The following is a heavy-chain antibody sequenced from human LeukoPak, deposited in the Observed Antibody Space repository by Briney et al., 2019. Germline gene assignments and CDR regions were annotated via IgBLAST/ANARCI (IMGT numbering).Heavy chain of an antibody. D-gene: IGHD2-2*03. CDR2: ISAYNGNT. V-gene: IGHV1-18*01. CDR1: GYTFTSYG. J-gene: IGHJ4*02. CDR3: ARDYGMDIVVVPAAISVTRFDY. Sequence: GASVKVPCKASGYTFTSYGISWVRQAPGQGLEWMGWISAYNGNTNYAQKLQGRVTMTTDTSTSTAYMELRSLRSDDTAVYYCARDYGMDIVVVPAAISVTRFDYWGQGTLVTVSS.